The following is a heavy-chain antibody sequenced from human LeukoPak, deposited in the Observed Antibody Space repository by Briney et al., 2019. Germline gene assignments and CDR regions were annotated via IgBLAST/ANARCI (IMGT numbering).Heavy chain of an antibody. CDR3: ARGPLGNVEMATILPLYYMDV. CDR1: GYTFTNYG. Sequence: ASVKVSCKASGYTFTNYGISWVRQAPGQGLEWMGIINPSGGSTSYAQKFQGRVTMTRDTSTSTVYMELSSLRSEDTAVYYCARGPLGNVEMATILPLYYMDVWGKGTTVTVSS. J-gene: IGHJ6*03. V-gene: IGHV1-46*01. CDR2: INPSGGST. D-gene: IGHD5-24*01.